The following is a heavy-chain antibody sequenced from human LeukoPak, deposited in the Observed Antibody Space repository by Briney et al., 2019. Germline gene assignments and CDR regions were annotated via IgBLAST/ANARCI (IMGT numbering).Heavy chain of an antibody. Sequence: PSETLSLTCAVYGGSFSGYYWSWIRQPPGKGLEWIGEINHSGSTNYSPSLKSRVTISVDTSKNQFSLKLSSVTAADTAVYYCASRAPGYYYGMDVRGQGTTVTVSS. CDR1: GGSFSGYY. CDR3: ASRAPGYYYGMDV. J-gene: IGHJ6*02. V-gene: IGHV4-34*01. CDR2: INHSGST.